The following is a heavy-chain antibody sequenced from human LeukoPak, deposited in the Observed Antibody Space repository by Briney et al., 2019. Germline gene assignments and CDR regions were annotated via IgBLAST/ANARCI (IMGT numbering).Heavy chain of an antibody. V-gene: IGHV4-39*07. CDR2: VYYSGSI. Sequence: SQTLSLTCTVSGDSITSGEYYWAWLRQPPGKGLEWFGSVYYSGSIKYNPSLKGRVSISRDMSKNQFSLNLNSVNATDTAVYYCARRDYAAWFDPWGQGTLVTVSS. CDR3: ARRDYAAWFDP. CDR1: GDSITSGEYY. J-gene: IGHJ5*02. D-gene: IGHD4/OR15-4a*01.